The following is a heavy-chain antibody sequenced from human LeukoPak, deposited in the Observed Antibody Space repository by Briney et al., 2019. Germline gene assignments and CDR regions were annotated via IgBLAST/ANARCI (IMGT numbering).Heavy chain of an antibody. D-gene: IGHD6-13*01. Sequence: SGGSLRLPCAASGFTFSSYGMHWVRQAPGKGLEWVAVIWYDGSNKYYADSVKGRFTISRDNSKNTLYLQMNSLRAEDTAVYYCARVSSWSRPFDYWGQGTLVTVSS. V-gene: IGHV3-33*01. CDR2: IWYDGSNK. J-gene: IGHJ4*02. CDR3: ARVSSWSRPFDY. CDR1: GFTFSSYG.